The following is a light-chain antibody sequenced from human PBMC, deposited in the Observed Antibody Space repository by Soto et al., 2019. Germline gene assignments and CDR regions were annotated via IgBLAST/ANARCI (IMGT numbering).Light chain of an antibody. Sequence: QSVLTQPPSASETPGQRVTISCSGSSSNIGTNTVNWYQQVPGTAPRLLIYSNDQRPSGVPDRFSGSKSGTSASLAISGLQSDDEADYYCAAWDDRLSGVVFGRGTKLTVL. CDR1: SSNIGTNT. CDR3: AAWDDRLSGVV. V-gene: IGLV1-44*01. J-gene: IGLJ2*01. CDR2: SND.